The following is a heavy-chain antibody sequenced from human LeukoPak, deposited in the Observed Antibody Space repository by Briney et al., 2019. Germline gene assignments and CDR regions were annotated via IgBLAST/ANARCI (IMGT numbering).Heavy chain of an antibody. V-gene: IGHV3-7*01. CDR2: IKEDGSDK. J-gene: IGHJ4*02. CDR1: GFIFSSYW. Sequence: GGSLRLSCAASGFIFSSYWMAWVRQAPGKGLEWVANIKEDGSDKNYMESLKGRFTISRDNAKNTLYLQMNSLRAEDTAVYYCARVTAVAGTSVGVDAWGQGILVTVS. D-gene: IGHD6-19*01. CDR3: ARVTAVAGTSVGVDA.